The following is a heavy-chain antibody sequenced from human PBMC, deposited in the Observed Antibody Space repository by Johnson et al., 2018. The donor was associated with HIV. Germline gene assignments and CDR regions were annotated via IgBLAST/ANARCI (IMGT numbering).Heavy chain of an antibody. Sequence: QVQLVESGGGVVQPGRSLRLSCAASGFTFSSYAMHWVRQAPGKGLEWVAVISYAGRNKYYADSVKARFTISGNNSKNALYLQMNSLRTEDTALYYCAKDMADTAMAFDIWVQGTMVTVSS. CDR1: GFTFSSYA. CDR2: ISYAGRNK. V-gene: IGHV3-30*04. J-gene: IGHJ3*02. CDR3: AKDMADTAMAFDI. D-gene: IGHD5-18*01.